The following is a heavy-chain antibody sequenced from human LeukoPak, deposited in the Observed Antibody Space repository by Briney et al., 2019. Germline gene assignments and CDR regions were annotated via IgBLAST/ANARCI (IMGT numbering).Heavy chain of an antibody. CDR2: INPSGGST. J-gene: IGHJ4*02. CDR1: GYTFTSYY. V-gene: IGHV1-46*01. D-gene: IGHD2-21*02. Sequence: ASVKVSCKASGYTFTSYYMHWVRQAPGQGLEWMGIINPSGGSTSYAQKFQGRVTMTRDTSTSTVYMELSSLRPEDTAVYYCAKDLLGVTPPGYWGQGTLVTVSS. CDR3: AKDLLGVTPPGY.